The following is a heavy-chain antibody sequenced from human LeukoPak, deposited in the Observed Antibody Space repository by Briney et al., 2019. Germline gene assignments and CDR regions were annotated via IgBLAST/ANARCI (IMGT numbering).Heavy chain of an antibody. Sequence: GGSLRLSCAASGFTVITNDMTWVRQAPGKGLEWVSVLYSDGNTKYADSVQGRFTISRDNSKNTLYLEMNSLSPGDTAVYYCARGVEPLAANTLAYCGQGTLVTVSS. CDR2: LYSDGNT. D-gene: IGHD1-14*01. CDR1: GFTVITND. CDR3: ARGVEPLAANTLAY. V-gene: IGHV3-53*01. J-gene: IGHJ4*02.